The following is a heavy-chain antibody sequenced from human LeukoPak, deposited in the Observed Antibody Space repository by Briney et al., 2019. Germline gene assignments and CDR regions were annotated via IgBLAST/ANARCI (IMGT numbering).Heavy chain of an antibody. CDR3: ARRSGSYEAPDY. J-gene: IGHJ4*02. D-gene: IGHD1-26*01. CDR1: GYRFTNYW. CDR2: INPGDSDS. V-gene: IGHV5-51*01. Sequence: GESLKISCKGSGYRFTNYWSGWVRQMPGKGLEWMGIINPGDSDSRYSPSFQGQVTISADKSINTAYLQWSSLKASDTAIYYCARRSGSYEAPDYWGQGTLVTVSS.